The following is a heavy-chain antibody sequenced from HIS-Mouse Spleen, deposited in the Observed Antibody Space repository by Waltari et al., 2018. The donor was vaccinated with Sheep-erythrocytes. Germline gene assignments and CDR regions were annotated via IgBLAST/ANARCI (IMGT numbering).Heavy chain of an antibody. CDR2: ISYDGSNK. Sequence: QVQLVDSGGGVVQPGSSLSLSCAASGFPLRSYGMHWVRQAPGKGLEWVAVISYDGSNKYYADSVKGRFTISRDNSKNTLYLQMNSLRAEDTAVYYCAKDTAMVWGQGTLVTVSS. J-gene: IGHJ4*02. D-gene: IGHD5-18*01. V-gene: IGHV3-30*18. CDR3: AKDTAMV. CDR1: GFPLRSYG.